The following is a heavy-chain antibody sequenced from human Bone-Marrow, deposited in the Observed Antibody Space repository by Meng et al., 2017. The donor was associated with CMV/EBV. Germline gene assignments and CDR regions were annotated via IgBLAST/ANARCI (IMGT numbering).Heavy chain of an antibody. J-gene: IGHJ4*02. D-gene: IGHD3-3*01. Sequence: GESLKISCAASGFTFSSYSMNWVRQAPGKGLEWVSSISSSSSYIYYADSVKGRFTISRDNAKNSLYLQMNSLRAEDTAVYYCARDLTIFGGGYWGQGTLVTFSS. CDR1: GFTFSSYS. V-gene: IGHV3-21*01. CDR3: ARDLTIFGGGY. CDR2: ISSSSSYI.